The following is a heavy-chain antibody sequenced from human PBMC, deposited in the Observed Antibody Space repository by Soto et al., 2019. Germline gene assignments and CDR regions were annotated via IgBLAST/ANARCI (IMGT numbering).Heavy chain of an antibody. D-gene: IGHD6-6*01. J-gene: IGHJ4*02. CDR1: GGSISSYY. CDR3: ARYSSSARHFDY. Sequence: SETLSLTCTVSGGSISSYYWSWIRQPPGKGLEWIGYIYYSGSTNYNPSLKSRVTISVDTSKNQFSLKLSSVTAADTAVYYYARYSSSARHFDYWGQGTLVTVSS. V-gene: IGHV4-59*01. CDR2: IYYSGST.